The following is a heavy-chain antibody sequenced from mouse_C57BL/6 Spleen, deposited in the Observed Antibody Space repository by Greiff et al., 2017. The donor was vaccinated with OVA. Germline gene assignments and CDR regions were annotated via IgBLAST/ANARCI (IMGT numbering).Heavy chain of an antibody. V-gene: IGHV1-64*01. Sequence: QVQLQQPGAELVKPGASVKLSCKASGYTFTSYWMHWVKQRPGQGLEWIGMIHPNSGSTNYNEKFKSKATLTVDKSSSTAYMQLSSLTSEDSAVYYCARSYYGRGGYFDVWGTGTTVTVSS. J-gene: IGHJ1*03. D-gene: IGHD1-1*01. CDR2: IHPNSGST. CDR1: GYTFTSYW. CDR3: ARSYYGRGGYFDV.